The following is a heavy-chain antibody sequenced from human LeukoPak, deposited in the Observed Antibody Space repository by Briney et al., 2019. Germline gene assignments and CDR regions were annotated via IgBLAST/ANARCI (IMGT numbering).Heavy chain of an antibody. V-gene: IGHV4-61*08. J-gene: IGHJ6*02. Sequence: SETLSLTCTVSGGSISSGGYYWNSIRQHPGKGLKWIGYIYYSGSTNYIPSIKSRVTISVDTSKNQFSLKLSSVTAADTAVYYCARVDIRREYYYCGMDVWGQGTAVTVSS. D-gene: IGHD2-2*03. CDR2: IYYSGST. CDR3: ARVDIRREYYYCGMDV. CDR1: GGSISSGGYY.